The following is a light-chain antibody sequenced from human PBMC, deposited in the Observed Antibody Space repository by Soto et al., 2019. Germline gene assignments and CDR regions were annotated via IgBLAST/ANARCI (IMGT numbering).Light chain of an antibody. CDR3: QHYNTYPLT. CDR1: QGINNY. J-gene: IGKJ5*01. CDR2: GAS. V-gene: IGKV1-16*02. Sequence: DLQMTQSPSSLSASVGDRVTITCRASQGINNYLVWFQQKPGKAPKSLIYGASILQSGVPSKFSGSGSRTDFTLSISNRQPEDFGTYYGQHYNTYPLTFGQGTRLEIK.